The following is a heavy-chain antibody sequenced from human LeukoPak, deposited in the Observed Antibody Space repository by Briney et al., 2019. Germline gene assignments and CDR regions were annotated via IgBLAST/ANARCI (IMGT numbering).Heavy chain of an antibody. D-gene: IGHD3-10*01. J-gene: IGHJ4*02. CDR3: AGDYGSVTYLDH. CDR2: IYYDGSNK. Sequence: QTGGSLRLSCTASGFMFNNYDMHWVRQAPGKGLEWVAIIYYDGSNKYYGDSVEGRFTISRDNSQNTLYLQMDSLGAEDTAVYYCAGDYGSVTYLDHWGQGTLVTVSS. V-gene: IGHV3-33*01. CDR1: GFMFNNYD.